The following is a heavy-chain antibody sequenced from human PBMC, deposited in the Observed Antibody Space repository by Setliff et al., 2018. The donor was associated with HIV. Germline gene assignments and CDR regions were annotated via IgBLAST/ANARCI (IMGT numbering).Heavy chain of an antibody. CDR3: AKTDYYDSSGYYYFDS. J-gene: IGHJ4*02. D-gene: IGHD3-22*01. CDR1: GFTLSSYA. V-gene: IGHV3-23*01. Sequence: GGSLRLSCAASGFTLSSYAMTWVRQAPGKGLEWVSAISGGGDRTYHADSVRGRFTISRDNSKNTLYLQMNSLRAEDTAVYYCAKTDYYDSSGYYYFDSWGQGTLVTVSS. CDR2: ISGGGDRT.